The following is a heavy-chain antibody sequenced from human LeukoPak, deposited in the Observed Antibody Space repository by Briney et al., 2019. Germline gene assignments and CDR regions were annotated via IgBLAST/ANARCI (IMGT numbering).Heavy chain of an antibody. Sequence: ASVKVSCKASGYTFTSYGISWVRQAPGQGLEWMGWISAYNGNTNYAQKLQGRVTMTTDTSTSTAYMELRSLGSDDTAVYYCARDSWELLNHNWFDPWGQGTLVTVSS. CDR2: ISAYNGNT. D-gene: IGHD1-26*01. CDR3: ARDSWELLNHNWFDP. V-gene: IGHV1-18*01. J-gene: IGHJ5*02. CDR1: GYTFTSYG.